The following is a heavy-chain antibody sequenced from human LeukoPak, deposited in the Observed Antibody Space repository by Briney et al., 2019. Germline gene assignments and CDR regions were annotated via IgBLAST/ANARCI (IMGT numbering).Heavy chain of an antibody. V-gene: IGHV3-11*04. J-gene: IGHJ3*01. D-gene: IGHD6-13*01. CDR2: ISSSGSTI. CDR1: GFTFSDYY. Sequence: GGSLRLSCAASGFTFSDYYMSWIRQAPGKGLEWVSYISSSGSTIYYADSVKGRFTISRDNAKNSLYLEMNSLTAEDTAVYYCARERPAAASAFELWGQGTMVTVSS. CDR3: ARERPAAASAFEL.